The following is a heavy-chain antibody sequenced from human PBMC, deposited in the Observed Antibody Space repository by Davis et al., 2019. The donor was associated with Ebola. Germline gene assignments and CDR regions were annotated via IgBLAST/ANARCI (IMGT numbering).Heavy chain of an antibody. D-gene: IGHD3-10*01. CDR3: TTELDGRGVPFDY. CDR2: ISYDGSNK. V-gene: IGHV3-30*04. CDR1: GFTFSSYA. Sequence: GESLKISCAASGFTFSSYAMSWVRQAPGKGLEWVAVISYDGSNKYYADSVKGRFTISRDNSKNTLYLQMNSLKTEDTAVYYCTTELDGRGVPFDYWGQGTLVTVSS. J-gene: IGHJ4*02.